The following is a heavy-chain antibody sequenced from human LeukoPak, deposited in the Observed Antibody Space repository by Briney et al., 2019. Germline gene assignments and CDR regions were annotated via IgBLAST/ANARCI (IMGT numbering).Heavy chain of an antibody. CDR3: ARTQHDYGDYRNWFDP. V-gene: IGHV3-7*01. CDR2: IKQDGSEK. CDR1: GFTFSSYW. J-gene: IGHJ5*02. Sequence: GGFLRLSCAASGFTFSSYWMSWVRQAPGKGLEWVANIKQDGSEKYYVDSVKGRFTISRDNAKNSLYLQMNSLRAEGTAVYYCARTQHDYGDYRNWFDPWGQGTLVTVSS. D-gene: IGHD4-17*01.